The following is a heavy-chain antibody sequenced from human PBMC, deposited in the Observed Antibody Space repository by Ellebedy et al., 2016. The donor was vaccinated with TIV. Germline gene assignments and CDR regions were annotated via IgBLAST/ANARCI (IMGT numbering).Heavy chain of an antibody. J-gene: IGHJ4*02. Sequence: ASVKVSCXASGYTFTGYYMHWVRQAPGQGLEWMGWINPNSGGTNYAQKFQGRVTMTRDTSISTAYMELSRLRSDDTAVYYCARAVPGSSWYAYWGQGTLVTVSS. D-gene: IGHD6-13*01. V-gene: IGHV1-2*02. CDR3: ARAVPGSSWYAY. CDR1: GYTFTGYY. CDR2: INPNSGGT.